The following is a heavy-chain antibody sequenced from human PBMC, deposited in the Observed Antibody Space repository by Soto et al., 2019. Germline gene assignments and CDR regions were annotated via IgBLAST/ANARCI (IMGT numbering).Heavy chain of an antibody. CDR3: ARDLNWFDP. Sequence: SVKVSCKASGGTFSSYTITWVRQAPGQGLEWMGRIIPILGIADYAQKFQGRVAITADKSTSTAYMELSGLRSEDTAVYYCARDLNWFDPWGQGTLVTVSS. CDR2: IIPILGIA. V-gene: IGHV1-69*04. CDR1: GGTFSSYT. J-gene: IGHJ5*02.